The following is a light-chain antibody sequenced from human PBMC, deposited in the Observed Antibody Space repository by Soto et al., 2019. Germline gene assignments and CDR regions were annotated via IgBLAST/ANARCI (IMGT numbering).Light chain of an antibody. J-gene: IGLJ2*01. CDR2: GNS. CDR3: QSSDSSLSAHVV. Sequence: QSVLTQPPSVSGAPGQRVTISCTGSSSNIGAGYDVHWYQQLPGTAPKLLIYGNSNRPSGVPDRFSGSKSGTSASLAITGLQAEDDADYYSQSSDSSLSAHVVFGGGTKLTVL. V-gene: IGLV1-40*01. CDR1: SSNIGAGYD.